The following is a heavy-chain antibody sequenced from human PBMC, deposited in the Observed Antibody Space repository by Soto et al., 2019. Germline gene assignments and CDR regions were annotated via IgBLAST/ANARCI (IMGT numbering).Heavy chain of an antibody. D-gene: IGHD3-10*01. J-gene: IGHJ6*02. CDR3: ARYGITMVRGVISDYYGMDV. CDR1: GFTFSSYA. CDR2: ISYDGSNK. Sequence: QVQLVESGGGVVQPGRSLRLSCAASGFTFSSYAMHWVRQAPGKGLEWVAVISYDGSNKYYADSVKGRFTISRDNSKNTLYLQRNSLRAEDTAVYYCARYGITMVRGVISDYYGMDVWGQGTTVTVSS. V-gene: IGHV3-30-3*01.